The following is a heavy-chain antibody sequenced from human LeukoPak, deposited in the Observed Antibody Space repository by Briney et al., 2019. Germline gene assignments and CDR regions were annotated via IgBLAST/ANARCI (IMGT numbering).Heavy chain of an antibody. CDR1: GFTFSSYW. Sequence: GGSLRLSCAASGFTFSSYWMSWVRQAPGKGLEWVANIKQDGSEKYYVDSVKGRFTISRDNAKNSLYLQMNSLRAEDTAVYYCARDRAQWLGYYFDYWGEGTLVTVSS. CDR3: ARDRAQWLGYYFDY. D-gene: IGHD6-19*01. J-gene: IGHJ4*02. CDR2: IKQDGSEK. V-gene: IGHV3-7*01.